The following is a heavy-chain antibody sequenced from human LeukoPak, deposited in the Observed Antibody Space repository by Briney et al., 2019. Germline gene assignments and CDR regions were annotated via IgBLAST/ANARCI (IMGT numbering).Heavy chain of an antibody. CDR1: GGSISSYY. Sequence: SETLSLTCTVSGGSISSYYWSWIRQPPGKGLEWIGYIYYSGSTNYNPSLKSRVTISVDTSKNQFSLKLGSVTAADTAVYYCARERWFGEFNAFDIWGQGTMVTVSS. CDR3: ARERWFGEFNAFDI. D-gene: IGHD3-10*01. V-gene: IGHV4-59*01. J-gene: IGHJ3*02. CDR2: IYYSGST.